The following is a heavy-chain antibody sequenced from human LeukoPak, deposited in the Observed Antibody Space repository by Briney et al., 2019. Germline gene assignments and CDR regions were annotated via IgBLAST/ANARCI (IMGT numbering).Heavy chain of an antibody. D-gene: IGHD6-19*01. CDR2: ISSSSSYI. V-gene: IGHV3-21*01. CDR3: ARVAGSIDY. J-gene: IGHJ4*02. CDR1: GFTFSSHA. Sequence: GGSLRLSCAASGFTFSSHAMSWVRQAPGKGLEWVSAISSSSSYIYYADSVKGRFTISRDNAKNSLYLQMNSLRAEDTAVYYCARVAGSIDYWGQGTLVTVSS.